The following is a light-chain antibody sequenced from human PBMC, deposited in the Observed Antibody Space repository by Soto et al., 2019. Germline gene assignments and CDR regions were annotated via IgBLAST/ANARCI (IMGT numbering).Light chain of an antibody. V-gene: IGLV1-40*01. Sequence: QSVLTQPPSVSGAPGQRVTISCTGSSSNIGAGFGVHWYQQLPGTAPKLLIYDDNSRPSGVPDRFAGSKSGTSASLAITGLQAEDEADYYCQSYDSSLSGYVFGTGTKRTVL. CDR2: DDN. CDR3: QSYDSSLSGYV. J-gene: IGLJ1*01. CDR1: SSNIGAGFG.